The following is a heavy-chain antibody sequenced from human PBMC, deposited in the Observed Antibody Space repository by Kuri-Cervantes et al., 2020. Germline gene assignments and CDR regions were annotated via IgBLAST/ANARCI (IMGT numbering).Heavy chain of an antibody. CDR3: ARRGYSYGDFDY. CDR1: GGSISSSSYY. Sequence: SETLSLTCTVSGGSISSSSYYWGWIRQPPGKGLEWIGSIYYSGSTNYNPSLKSRVTISVDTSKNQFSLKLSSVTAADTAVYYCARRGYSYGDFDYWGQGTLVTVSS. D-gene: IGHD5-18*01. CDR2: IYYSGST. V-gene: IGHV4-39*07. J-gene: IGHJ4*02.